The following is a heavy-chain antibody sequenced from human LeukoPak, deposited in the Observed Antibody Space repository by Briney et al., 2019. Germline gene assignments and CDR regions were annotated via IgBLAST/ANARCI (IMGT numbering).Heavy chain of an antibody. CDR3: ARDRKGYSYGSAFDI. J-gene: IGHJ3*02. Sequence: ASVKVSCKASGGTFSSYTISWVRQAPGQGLEWMGGIIPLFGTPDYAQKFQGRVTITADKSTSTAYMELSSLRSEDTAVYYCARDRKGYSYGSAFDIWGQGTMVTVSS. CDR1: GGTFSSYT. D-gene: IGHD5-18*01. CDR2: IIPLFGTP. V-gene: IGHV1-69*06.